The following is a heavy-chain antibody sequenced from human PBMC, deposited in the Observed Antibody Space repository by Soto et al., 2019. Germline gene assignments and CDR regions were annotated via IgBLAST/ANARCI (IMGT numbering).Heavy chain of an antibody. CDR1: GFTFSDYY. J-gene: IGHJ6*02. Sequence: KSGGSLRLSCAASGFTFSDYYMSWIRQAPGKGLEWVSYISSSGSTIYYADSVKGRFTISRDNAKNSLYLQMNSLRAEDTAVYYCARVSPPEVPISYYYYYYGMDVWGQGTTVTVSS. CDR2: ISSSGSTI. CDR3: ARVSPPEVPISYYYYYYGMDV. D-gene: IGHD1-1*01. V-gene: IGHV3-11*01.